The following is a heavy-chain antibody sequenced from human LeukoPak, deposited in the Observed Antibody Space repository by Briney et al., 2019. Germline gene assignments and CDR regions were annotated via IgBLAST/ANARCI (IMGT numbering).Heavy chain of an antibody. CDR3: ARYYDSSGRTPGGIDI. Sequence: GRSLRLSCAASGFTFNTYHIHWVRQAPGKGLEWVAVISYDGSNKYYADSVKGRFTVSRDNSKNTLYLQMNSLRTEDTAVYYCARYYDSSGRTPGGIDIWGQGTMVTVSS. CDR1: GFTFNTYH. CDR2: ISYDGSNK. J-gene: IGHJ3*02. D-gene: IGHD3-22*01. V-gene: IGHV3-30*14.